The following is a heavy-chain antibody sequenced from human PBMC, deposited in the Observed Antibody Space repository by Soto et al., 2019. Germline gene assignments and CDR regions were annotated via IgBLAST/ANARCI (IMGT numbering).Heavy chain of an antibody. Sequence: GASVKVSCKASGYTFTTYDINWVRQAPGQGLEWMGWMSPHSGNTGYAQKFQGRVTMTRDTSISTAYMELSSLRSEDTAVYYCARSPPEHCLDYWGQGTLVTVSS. CDR2: MSPHSGNT. CDR1: GYTFTTYD. D-gene: IGHD2-21*02. J-gene: IGHJ4*02. V-gene: IGHV1-8*02. CDR3: ARSPPEHCLDY.